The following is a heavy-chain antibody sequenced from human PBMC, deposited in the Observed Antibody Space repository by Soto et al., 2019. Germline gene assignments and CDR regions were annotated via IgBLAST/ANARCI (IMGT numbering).Heavy chain of an antibody. CDR3: ASLHLRFLEWLSSPLDY. Sequence: GGSLRLSCAASGFTFSSYAMSWVRQAPGKGLEWVSAISGSGGSTYYADSVKGRFTISRDNSKNTLYLQMNSLRAEDTAVYYCASLHLRFLEWLSSPLDYWGQGTLVTVSS. V-gene: IGHV3-23*01. CDR2: ISGSGGST. J-gene: IGHJ4*02. D-gene: IGHD3-3*01. CDR1: GFTFSSYA.